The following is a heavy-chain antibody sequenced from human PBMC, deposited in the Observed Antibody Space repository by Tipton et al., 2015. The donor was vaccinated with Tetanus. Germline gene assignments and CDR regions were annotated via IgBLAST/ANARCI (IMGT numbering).Heavy chain of an antibody. J-gene: IGHJ3*02. Sequence: VQLVQSGAEVKKPGESLRISCKGSGYSFTSYWISWVRQMPGKGLEWMGKIDPSDSYTNYSPSFQGHVTISADMSISTAYLQWSSLKASDTAMYYCASSLHYYDSSGYSDAFDIWGQGTMVTVSS. CDR2: IDPSDSYT. V-gene: IGHV5-10-1*01. CDR3: ASSLHYYDSSGYSDAFDI. D-gene: IGHD3-22*01. CDR1: GYSFTSYW.